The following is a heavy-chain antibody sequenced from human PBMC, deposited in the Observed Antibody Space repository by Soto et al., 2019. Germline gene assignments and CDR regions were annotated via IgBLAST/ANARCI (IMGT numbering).Heavy chain of an antibody. Sequence: ASVKVSCKASGGTFSSYAISWVRQAPGQGLGWMGGIIPIFGTANYAQKFQGRVTITADKSTSTAYMELSSLRSEDTAVYYCAREYYYDSSGYYGDAFDIWGQGTMVTVSS. J-gene: IGHJ3*02. D-gene: IGHD3-22*01. CDR2: IIPIFGTA. CDR1: GGTFSSYA. CDR3: AREYYYDSSGYYGDAFDI. V-gene: IGHV1-69*06.